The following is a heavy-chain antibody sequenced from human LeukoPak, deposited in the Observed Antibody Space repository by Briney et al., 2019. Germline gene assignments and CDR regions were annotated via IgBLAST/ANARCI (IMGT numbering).Heavy chain of an antibody. CDR2: ISYDGSNK. D-gene: IGHD3-10*02. V-gene: IGHV3-30*04. J-gene: IGHJ6*04. CDR1: GFTFSGYS. Sequence: GGSLRLSCAASGFTFSGYSMHWVRQAPGKGLEWVAVISYDGSNKYYADSVKGRFTISRDNSKNTLYLQMNSLRAEDTAVYYCAELGITMIGGVWGKGTTVTISS. CDR3: AELGITMIGGV.